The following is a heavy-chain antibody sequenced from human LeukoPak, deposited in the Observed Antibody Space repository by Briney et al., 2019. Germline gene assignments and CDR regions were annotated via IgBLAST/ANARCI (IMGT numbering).Heavy chain of an antibody. CDR3: ASSLPFVWYFDY. V-gene: IGHV4-31*02. CDR1: GGSISSEAYY. D-gene: IGHD2/OR15-2a*01. J-gene: IGHJ4*02. Sequence: PSQTLCLTCTVSGGSISSEAYYWSWLRQLPGKGLEWIGYIYFSGSTYYNPSLKSRVTISIDTSKNQFSLKLSSVTAADTAVYYCASSLPFVWYFDYWGQGTLVPVSS. CDR2: IYFSGST.